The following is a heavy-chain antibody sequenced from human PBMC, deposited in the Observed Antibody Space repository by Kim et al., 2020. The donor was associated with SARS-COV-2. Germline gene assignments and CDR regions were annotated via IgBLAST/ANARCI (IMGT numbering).Heavy chain of an antibody. V-gene: IGHV3-23*01. CDR1: GFTFSSYA. CDR3: ARGGYSSSWSRPNFWDFDY. D-gene: IGHD6-13*01. Sequence: RGSLRLSCAASGFTFSSYAMSWVRQAPGKGLEWVSAISGSGGSTYYADSVKGRFTISRDNSKNTLYLQMNSLRAEDTAVYYCARGGYSSSWSRPNFWDFDYWGQGTLSPSPQ. J-gene: IGHJ4*02. CDR2: ISGSGGST.